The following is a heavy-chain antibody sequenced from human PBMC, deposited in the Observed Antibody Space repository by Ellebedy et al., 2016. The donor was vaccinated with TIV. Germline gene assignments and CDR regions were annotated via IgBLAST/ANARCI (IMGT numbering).Heavy chain of an antibody. CDR2: FDPEDGET. J-gene: IGHJ4*02. V-gene: IGHV1-24*01. D-gene: IGHD3-10*01. CDR3: ATASDYYGSGSIDY. CDR1: GYTLTELS. Sequence: ASVKVSXXVSGYTLTELSMHWVRQAPGKGLEWMGGFDPEDGETIYAQKFQGRVTMTEDTSTDTAYMELSSLRSEDTAVYYCATASDYYGSGSIDYWGQGTLVTVSS.